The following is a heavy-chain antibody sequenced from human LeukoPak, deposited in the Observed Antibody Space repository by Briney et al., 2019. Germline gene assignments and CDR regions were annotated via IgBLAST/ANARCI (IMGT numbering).Heavy chain of an antibody. V-gene: IGHV4-59*11. CDR2: VSYTGRT. D-gene: IGHD3-22*01. Sequence: SPTLSHTCTVSGGPLSGHYWSWIRQPPGKRMEWIVYVSYTGRTKYNPSLQSRVTISIDTSKSQFSLKLTSVTSADTAVYSCARLLDNDISGDPDTFDVWGQGTTVIVSS. J-gene: IGHJ3*01. CDR1: GGPLSGHY. CDR3: ARLLDNDISGDPDTFDV.